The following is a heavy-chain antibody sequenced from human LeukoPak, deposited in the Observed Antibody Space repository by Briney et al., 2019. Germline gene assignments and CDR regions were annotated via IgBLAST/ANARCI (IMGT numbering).Heavy chain of an antibody. Sequence: PSETLSLTCTVSGGSISSFYWSWIRQPPGKGLEWIGYMYYGGSPNYNPSLKSRVITSLDTSKNQFSLKLNSVTTADTAVYYWVTGRYSYGWYDHWGQGILVTVSS. D-gene: IGHD1-26*01. CDR1: GGSISSFY. J-gene: IGHJ5*02. V-gene: IGHV4-59*13. CDR3: VTGRYSYGWYDH. CDR2: MYYGGSP.